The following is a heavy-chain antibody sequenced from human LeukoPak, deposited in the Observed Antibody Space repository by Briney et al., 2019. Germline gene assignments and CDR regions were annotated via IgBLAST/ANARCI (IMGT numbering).Heavy chain of an antibody. D-gene: IGHD3-3*01. V-gene: IGHV3-64*01. J-gene: IGHJ5*02. CDR3: ARDSLKDDFWSGYYNNWFDP. Sequence: GGSLRLSCAASGFTFSSYAMHWVRQAPGKGLEYVSAISSNGGSTYYANSVKGRFTISRDNSKNTLYLQMGSLRAEDMAEYYCARDSLKDDFWSGYYNNWFDPWGQGTLVTVSS. CDR1: GFTFSSYA. CDR2: ISSNGGST.